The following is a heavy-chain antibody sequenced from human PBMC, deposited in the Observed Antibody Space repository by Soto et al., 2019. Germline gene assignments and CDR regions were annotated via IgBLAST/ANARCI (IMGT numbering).Heavy chain of an antibody. CDR2: LYRDDDK. J-gene: IGHJ4*02. V-gene: IGHV2-5*02. D-gene: IGHD2-15*01. Sequence: SGPTLVNPTQTLTLTCIFSGFSLSTSGVAVGWIRQPPGGALEWLAILYRDDDKRYNPSLNSRVTVTKDTSTNQVVLTMTNLDPVDTATYYCAYRESGSGGCFPFWGQGVLVTVSS. CDR3: AYRESGSGGCFPF. CDR1: GFSLSTSGVA.